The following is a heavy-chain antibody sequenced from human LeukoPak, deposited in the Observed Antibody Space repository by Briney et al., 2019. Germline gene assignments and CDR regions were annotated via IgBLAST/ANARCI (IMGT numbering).Heavy chain of an antibody. J-gene: IGHJ4*02. D-gene: IGHD3-9*01. CDR2: INLNSGGT. CDR3: ARSPHILTGENFDY. CDR1: GYTFTGYY. V-gene: IGHV1-2*02. Sequence: ASVKVSCKASGYTFTGYYMHWVRQAPGQGREWMGWINLNSGGTNYAQKFQDRVTMTRDRSITTAYMELSRLRFDDTALYYCARSPHILTGENFDYWGQGTLVTVSS.